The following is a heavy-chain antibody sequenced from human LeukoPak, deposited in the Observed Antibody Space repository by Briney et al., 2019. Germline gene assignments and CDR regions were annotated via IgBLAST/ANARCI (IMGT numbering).Heavy chain of an antibody. J-gene: IGHJ2*01. CDR2: IYNSEST. CDR1: GGSVSSYY. V-gene: IGHV4-4*09. CDR3: ARFHSGPSGWYVLWYFDL. Sequence: SSETLSLTCTVSGGSVSSYYWSWIRQPPGKGLGWIGYIYNSESTNYNSSLKSRVTMSVDTSKNQFFLKLSSVTAADTAVYYCARFHSGPSGWYVLWYFDLWGRGTLVTVSS. D-gene: IGHD6-19*01.